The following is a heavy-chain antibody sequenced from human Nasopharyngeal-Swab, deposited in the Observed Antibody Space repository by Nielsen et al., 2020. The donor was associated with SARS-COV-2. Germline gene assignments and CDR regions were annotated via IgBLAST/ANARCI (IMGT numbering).Heavy chain of an antibody. V-gene: IGHV3-9*01. CDR3: AKDGGSGSYGYDAFDI. CDR2: ISWKSESI. CDR1: GFTFEHFG. J-gene: IGHJ3*02. Sequence: SLKISCAASGFTFEHFGMHWVRQPPGKGLEWVAGISWKSESIGYVDSARGRFSVSRDNAKKSLYLEMNSLRPDDTALYYCAKDGGSGSYGYDAFDIWGLGTMVTVSS. D-gene: IGHD1-26*01.